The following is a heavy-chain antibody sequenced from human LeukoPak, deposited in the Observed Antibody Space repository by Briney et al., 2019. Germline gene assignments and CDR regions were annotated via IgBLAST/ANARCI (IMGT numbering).Heavy chain of an antibody. J-gene: IGHJ4*02. Sequence: GGSLRLSCAASGFTFSSYAMSWVRQAPGKGLEWVSAISGSGGSTYYADSVKGRFTISRDNSMNTLYLQMNSLRAEDTAVYYCAKPIGYCSGGSCYSYTDYWGQGTLVTVSS. CDR1: GFTFSSYA. V-gene: IGHV3-23*01. CDR2: ISGSGGST. D-gene: IGHD2-15*01. CDR3: AKPIGYCSGGSCYSYTDY.